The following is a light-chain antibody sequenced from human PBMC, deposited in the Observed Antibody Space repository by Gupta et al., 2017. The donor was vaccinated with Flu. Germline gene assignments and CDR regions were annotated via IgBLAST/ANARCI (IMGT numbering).Light chain of an antibody. J-gene: IGKJ4*01. CDR3: QQNYSTNA. CDR2: AAS. V-gene: IGKV1-39*01. Sequence: DLQMTQSPSSLSASVGDRVTITCRASQTISRHLNWYQQKPGEAPKLLIYAASNLQSGVPQRFSGSGSGTDFTLTSSRRQPEDFASYYWQQNYSTNAFGGGTKVEIK. CDR1: QTISRH.